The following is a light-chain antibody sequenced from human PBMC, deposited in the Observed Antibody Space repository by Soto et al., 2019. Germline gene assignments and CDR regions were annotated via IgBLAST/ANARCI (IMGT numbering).Light chain of an antibody. V-gene: IGKV1-39*01. J-gene: IGKJ2*01. CDR2: AAS. Sequence: DIQMTQSPSSLSASVGDRVTITCRASQSISSSLNWYQQKPGKAPNLLIYAASSLQSGVPSRFSGSGSGTDFTLTISSLQPEDFPTYYCQQSYSTLPYTFGQGTKLEIK. CDR1: QSISSS. CDR3: QQSYSTLPYT.